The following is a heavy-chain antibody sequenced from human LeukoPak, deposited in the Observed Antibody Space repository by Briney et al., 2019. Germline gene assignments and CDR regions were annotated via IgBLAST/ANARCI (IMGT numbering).Heavy chain of an antibody. CDR2: ISSSSLYI. V-gene: IGHV3-21*01. CDR1: GFTFSSYS. CDR3: VKDNPLDY. D-gene: IGHD1-14*01. J-gene: IGHJ4*02. Sequence: GGSLRLSCAASGFTFSSYSMNWVRQAPGKGLEWVSSISSSSLYIYYADSVKGRFTISRDNSKNALYLHTNSLRAEDTAVYYCVKDNPLDYWGQGTLVIVSS.